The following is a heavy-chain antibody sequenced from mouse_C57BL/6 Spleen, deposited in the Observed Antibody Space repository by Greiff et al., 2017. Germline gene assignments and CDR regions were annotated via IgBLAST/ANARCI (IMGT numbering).Heavy chain of an antibody. J-gene: IGHJ1*03. D-gene: IGHD1-1*01. CDR1: GYTFTDYY. CDR2: INPYNGGT. Sequence: VQLQQSGPVLVKPGASVKMSCKASGYTFTDYYMNWVKQSHGKSLEWIGVINPYNGGTSYNQKFKGKATLTVDKSSSTAYMELNSLTSEDSAVXYCARSPSTGYCDVWGTGTTVTVSS. CDR3: ARSPSTGYCDV. V-gene: IGHV1-19*01.